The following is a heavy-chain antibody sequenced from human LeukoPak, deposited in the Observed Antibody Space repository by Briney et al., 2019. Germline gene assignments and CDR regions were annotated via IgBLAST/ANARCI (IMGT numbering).Heavy chain of an antibody. J-gene: IGHJ4*02. D-gene: IGHD4-11*01. CDR1: RFTFSHYG. CDR2: IRNDGSNK. V-gene: IGHV3-33*06. Sequence: GGSLRLSCAASRFTFSHYGVHWVRQAPGKGLEWVAVIRNDGSNKYYAVSVKCRFTVSRDNSQNRLYLQMNSLRPEDTAVYYCAKDAQRGFDYSNSLENWGQGTLVTVSS. CDR3: AKDAQRGFDYSNSLEN.